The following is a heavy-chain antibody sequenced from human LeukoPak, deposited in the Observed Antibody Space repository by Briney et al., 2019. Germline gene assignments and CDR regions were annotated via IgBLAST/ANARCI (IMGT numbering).Heavy chain of an antibody. Sequence: ASVKVSCKASGYTFTGYYMHWVRQAPGQGLEWMGWINPNSGGTNYAQKFQGRVTMTTDTSTSTAYMELRSLRSDDTAVYYCARSITMVRGVMPDFDYWGQGTLVTVSS. CDR3: ARSITMVRGVMPDFDY. CDR1: GYTFTGYY. D-gene: IGHD3-10*01. V-gene: IGHV1-2*02. J-gene: IGHJ4*02. CDR2: INPNSGGT.